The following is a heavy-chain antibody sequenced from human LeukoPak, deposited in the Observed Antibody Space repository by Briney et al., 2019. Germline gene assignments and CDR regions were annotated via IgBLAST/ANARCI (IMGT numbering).Heavy chain of an antibody. D-gene: IGHD6-19*01. CDR3: AKGSYSSGWLGDAFDI. CDR1: GFTFSSYA. Sequence: GGSLRLSCAASGFTFSSYAMSWVRQAPGKGLEWVSAISGSGGSTYYADSVKGRFTISRDNSKNTLYPQMNSLRAEDTAVYYCAKGSYSSGWLGDAFDIWGQGTMVTVSS. V-gene: IGHV3-23*01. CDR2: ISGSGGST. J-gene: IGHJ3*02.